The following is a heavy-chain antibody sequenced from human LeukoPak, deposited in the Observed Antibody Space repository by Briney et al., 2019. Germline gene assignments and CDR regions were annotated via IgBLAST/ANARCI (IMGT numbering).Heavy chain of an antibody. Sequence: PGGSLRLSCAASGFTFSDYYMSWIRQAPGKGLEWVSYISSRGSTRYYADSVKGRFTISRDNAKNSLYLQMNSLRAEDTAVYYCARDGHYYDSSGFMGYWGQGTLVTVSS. D-gene: IGHD3-22*01. J-gene: IGHJ4*02. CDR1: GFTFSDYY. V-gene: IGHV3-11*04. CDR3: ARDGHYYDSSGFMGY. CDR2: ISSRGSTR.